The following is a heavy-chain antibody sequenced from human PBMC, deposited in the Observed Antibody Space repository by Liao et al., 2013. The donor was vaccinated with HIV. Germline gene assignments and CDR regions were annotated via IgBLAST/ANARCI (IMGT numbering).Heavy chain of an antibody. CDR3: ARAARRWNWYFDL. D-gene: IGHD6-6*01. V-gene: IGHV4-59*01. J-gene: IGHJ2*01. CDR2: IYSSGDT. Sequence: QVQLQESGPGLVKPSETLSLTCSVSGGSISGDYWGWIRQPPGKGLEWLGYIYSSGDTNYNPSLKDRVTLSVDTSKNQFSLKVTSVTAADTAVYYCARAARRWNWYFDLWGRGTLVTVSS. CDR1: GGSISGDY.